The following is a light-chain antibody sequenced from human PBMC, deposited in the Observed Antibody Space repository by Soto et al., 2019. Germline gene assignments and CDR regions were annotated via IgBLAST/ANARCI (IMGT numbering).Light chain of an antibody. V-gene: IGLV2-11*01. CDR1: SSDVGAYNF. Sequence: QSVLTQPPSVSGSPGQSVTISCTGTSSDVGAYNFVSWYQQHPGKAPKLIIYDVSKRPSGVPDRFSGSKSANTASLTISGLQAEDESDYCCCSHAGTYTVFGGGTKVTVL. CDR2: DVS. CDR3: CSHAGTYTV. J-gene: IGLJ2*01.